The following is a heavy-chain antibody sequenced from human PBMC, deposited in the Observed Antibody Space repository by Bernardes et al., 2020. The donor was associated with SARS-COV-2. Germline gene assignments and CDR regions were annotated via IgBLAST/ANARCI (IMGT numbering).Heavy chain of an antibody. J-gene: IGHJ4*02. CDR2: IWYDGTNK. CDR3: ARDRGGRILLTFGGDQPDY. Sequence: GGSLRLSCAASGFTLSNHAMHWVRQAQGKGLEWVAVIWYDGTNKYYSESVKGRFTISRDNSKNTLYLQMNSLRDEDSAIYYCARDRGGRILLTFGGDQPDYWGQGTPVTVSS. CDR1: GFTLSNHA. V-gene: IGHV3-33*01. D-gene: IGHD3-16*01.